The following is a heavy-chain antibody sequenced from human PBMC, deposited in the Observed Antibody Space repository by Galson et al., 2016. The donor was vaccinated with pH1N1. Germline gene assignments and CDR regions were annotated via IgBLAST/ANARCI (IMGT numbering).Heavy chain of an antibody. CDR3: ARLGIPATIDYHYYMDV. J-gene: IGHJ6*03. Sequence: QSGAEVKKPGESLKISCKGTGYSFSTYWIAWVRQMPGEGLAWMGIIYPGDSDTRYSPSFQGQVTISADKSISAAYLQWSSLQASDTAMYFCARLGIPATIDYHYYMDVWGKGTTVTVSS. V-gene: IGHV5-51*01. D-gene: IGHD2-2*01. CDR1: GYSFSTYW. CDR2: IYPGDSDT.